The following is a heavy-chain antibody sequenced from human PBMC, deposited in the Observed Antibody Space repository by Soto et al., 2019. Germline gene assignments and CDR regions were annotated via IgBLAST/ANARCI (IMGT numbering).Heavy chain of an antibody. V-gene: IGHV3-23*01. CDR1: GFTFSSYA. CDR3: AKDLAYCSSTSCYAGYYYYYMYV. D-gene: IGHD2-2*01. Sequence: EVQLLESGGGLVQPGGSLRLSCAASGFTFSSYAMSWVRQAPGKGLEWVSAISGSGGSTYYADSVKGRFTISRDNSKNTLYLQMNSLRAEDTAVYYCAKDLAYCSSTSCYAGYYYYYMYVWGKGTTVTVSS. J-gene: IGHJ6*03. CDR2: ISGSGGST.